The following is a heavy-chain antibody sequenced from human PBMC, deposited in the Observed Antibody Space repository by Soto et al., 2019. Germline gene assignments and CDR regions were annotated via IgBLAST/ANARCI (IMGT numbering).Heavy chain of an antibody. Sequence: EVQLVESGGGLVQPGGSLRLSCAASGFTVSSNYMSWVRQAPGKGLEWVSVIYSGGSTYYADSVKGRFTISRDNSKNTLYLQMNSLRAEDTAVNYCARETSVVYYYYMDVWGKGTTVTVSS. J-gene: IGHJ6*03. CDR3: ARETSVVYYYYMDV. D-gene: IGHD2-21*01. CDR2: IYSGGST. V-gene: IGHV3-66*01. CDR1: GFTVSSNY.